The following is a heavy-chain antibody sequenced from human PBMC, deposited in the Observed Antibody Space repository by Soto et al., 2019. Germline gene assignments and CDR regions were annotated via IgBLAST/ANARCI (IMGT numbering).Heavy chain of an antibody. Sequence: QVQLVQSGAEVKKPGSSVKVSCKASGGTFSSYAISWVRQAPGPGLEWRGGIIPIFGTATYAQKFQGRVTISADESTSTAYMELSSLRSEDTAVYYCARDLRGTDTWGQGTLVTVSS. V-gene: IGHV1-69*12. CDR3: ARDLRGTDT. CDR2: IIPIFGTA. J-gene: IGHJ5*02. D-gene: IGHD1-1*01. CDR1: GGTFSSYA.